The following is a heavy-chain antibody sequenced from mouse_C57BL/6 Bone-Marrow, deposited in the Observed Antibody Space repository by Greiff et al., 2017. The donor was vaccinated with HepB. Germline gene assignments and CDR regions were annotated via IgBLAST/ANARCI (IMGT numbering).Heavy chain of an antibody. CDR2: INPNNGGT. D-gene: IGHD1-1*01. J-gene: IGHJ3*01. CDR1: GYTFTDYN. CDR3: ARIGYYGSSSFAY. Sequence: EVQLQESGPELVKPGASVKMSCKASGYTFTDYNMHWVKQSHGKSLEWIGYINPNNGGTSYNQKFKGKATLTVNKSSSTAYMELRSLTSEDSAVYYCARIGYYGSSSFAYWGQGTLVTVSA. V-gene: IGHV1-22*01.